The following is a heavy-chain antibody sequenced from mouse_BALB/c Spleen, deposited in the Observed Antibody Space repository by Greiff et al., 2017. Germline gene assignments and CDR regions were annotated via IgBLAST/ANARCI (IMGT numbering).Heavy chain of an antibody. D-gene: IGHD2-10*02. CDR3: ARGVWNYCDY. CDR1: GFTFSSFG. J-gene: IGHJ2*01. Sequence: EVKLVESGGGLVQPGGSRKLSCAASGFTFSSFGMHWVRQAPEKGLEWVAYISSGSSTIYYADTVKGRFTISRDNPKNTLFLQMTSLRSEDTAMYYCARGVWNYCDYWGQGTTLTVSS. CDR2: ISSGSSTI. V-gene: IGHV5-17*02.